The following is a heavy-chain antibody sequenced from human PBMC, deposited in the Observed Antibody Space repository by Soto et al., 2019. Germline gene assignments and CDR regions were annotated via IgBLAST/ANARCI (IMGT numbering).Heavy chain of an antibody. CDR3: ARERAVTIFGVATFRYGMDV. CDR2: ISGYNGNT. V-gene: IGHV1-18*01. Sequence: ASVKVSCKASGYTFTSYGISWVRQAPGQGLEWMGWISGYNGNTNYAQKLQGRVTMTRDTSTSTVYMELRSSVTAADTAVYYCARERAVTIFGVATFRYGMDVWGQGTTVTVS. CDR1: GYTFTSYG. D-gene: IGHD3-3*01. J-gene: IGHJ6*02.